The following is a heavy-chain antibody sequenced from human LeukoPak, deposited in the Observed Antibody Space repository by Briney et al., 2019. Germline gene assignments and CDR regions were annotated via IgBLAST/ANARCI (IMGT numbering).Heavy chain of an antibody. V-gene: IGHV1-2*02. CDR1: GYTFTGYY. J-gene: IGHJ4*02. CDR2: INPNSGGT. CDR3: ARGDSSGYYYVWFDY. D-gene: IGHD3-22*01. Sequence: ASVKVSCKASGYTFTGYYMHWVRQAPGQGLEWMGWINPNSGGTNYAQKFQGRVTMTRDTSISTAYMELSRLRSDDTAVYYCARGDSSGYYYVWFDYWAREPWSPSPQ.